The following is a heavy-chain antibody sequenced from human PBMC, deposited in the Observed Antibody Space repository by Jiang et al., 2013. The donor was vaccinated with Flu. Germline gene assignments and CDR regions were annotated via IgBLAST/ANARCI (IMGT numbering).Heavy chain of an antibody. CDR2: TYYRSKWYN. CDR1: GDSVSSNSAA. CDR3: ARGGYYDFWSGYPPPPYYFDY. J-gene: IGHJ4*02. V-gene: IGHV6-1*01. Sequence: SLTCAISGDSVSSNSAAWNWIRQSPSRGLEWLGRTYYRSKWYNDYAVSVKSRITINPDTSKNQFSLQLNSVTPEDTAVYYCARGGYYDFWSGYPPPPYYFDYWGQGTLVTVSS. D-gene: IGHD3-3*01.